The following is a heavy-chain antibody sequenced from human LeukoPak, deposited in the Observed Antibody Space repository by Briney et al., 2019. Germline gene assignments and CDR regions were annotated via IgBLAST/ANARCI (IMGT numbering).Heavy chain of an antibody. CDR2: IIPIFGTA. V-gene: IGHV1-69*05. Sequence: GASVKVSCKASGGTFSSYAISWVRQAPGQGLEWMGGIIPIFGTANYAQKFQGRVTMTTDTPTSTAYMELRSLRSDDTAVYYCARDSAIAGRGARFDYWGQGTLVTVSS. CDR3: ARDSAIAGRGARFDY. J-gene: IGHJ4*02. D-gene: IGHD6-6*01. CDR1: GGTFSSYA.